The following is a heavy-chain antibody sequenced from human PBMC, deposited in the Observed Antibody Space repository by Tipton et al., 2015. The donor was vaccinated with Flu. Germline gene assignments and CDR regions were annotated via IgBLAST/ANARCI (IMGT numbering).Heavy chain of an antibody. CDR1: GYPIASDYF. D-gene: IGHD3-16*01. CDR2: LHHTGNT. CDR3: ARTTYDYTNYGTPGAYGMDV. J-gene: IGHJ6*02. V-gene: IGHV4-38-2*01. Sequence: TLSLTCSVSGYPIASDYFWGWIRQSPGKGLEWIGNLHHTGNTYYNPSLRSRVTIFVDRSKNQFSLKLTSVTAADTAVYYCARTTYDYTNYGTPGAYGMDVWSQGTTVTVSS.